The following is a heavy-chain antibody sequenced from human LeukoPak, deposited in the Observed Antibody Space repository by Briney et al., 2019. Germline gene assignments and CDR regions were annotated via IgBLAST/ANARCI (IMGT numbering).Heavy chain of an antibody. V-gene: IGHV3-48*02. Sequence: GGSLRLSCAASGFTFNRHHMNWVRQAPGKGLEWVSYISSGSNAIYYADSVKGRFTVSRDNAKNSLFLQMNSLRDEDTAVYYCAKRNSGTFDYWGQGTLVTVSS. CDR3: AKRNSGTFDY. J-gene: IGHJ4*02. D-gene: IGHD1-26*01. CDR2: ISSGSNAI. CDR1: GFTFNRHH.